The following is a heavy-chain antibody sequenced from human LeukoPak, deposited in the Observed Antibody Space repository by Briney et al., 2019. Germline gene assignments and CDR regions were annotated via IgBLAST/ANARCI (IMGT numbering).Heavy chain of an antibody. CDR2: IYSGGST. CDR1: GFTVSSYY. CDR3: ARDNVVVVASYGMDV. V-gene: IGHV3-53*01. Sequence: GGSLRLSCAASGFTVSSYYMSWVRQAPGKGLEWVSVIYSGGSTYYADSVKGRFTISRDNSKNTLYLQMNSLRAEDTAVYYCARDNVVVVASYGMDVWGQGTTVTVSS. J-gene: IGHJ6*02. D-gene: IGHD2-15*01.